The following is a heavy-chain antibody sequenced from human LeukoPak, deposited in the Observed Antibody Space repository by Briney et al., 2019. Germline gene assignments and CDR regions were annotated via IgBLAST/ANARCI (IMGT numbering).Heavy chain of an antibody. D-gene: IGHD3-16*02. J-gene: IGHJ4*02. CDR1: GFTFSSYG. CDR2: ISYDGSNK. Sequence: GGSLRLSCAASGFTFSSYGMHWVRQAPGKGLEWVAVISYDGSNKYYADSVKGRFTISRDNSKNTLYLQMNSLRAEDTAVYYCAKAHYDYVWGSYRYYFDYWGQGTLVTVSS. CDR3: AKAHYDYVWGSYRYYFDY. V-gene: IGHV3-33*05.